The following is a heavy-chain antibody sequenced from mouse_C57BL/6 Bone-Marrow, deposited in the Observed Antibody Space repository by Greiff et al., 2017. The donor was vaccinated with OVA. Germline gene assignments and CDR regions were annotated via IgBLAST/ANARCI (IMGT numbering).Heavy chain of an antibody. CDR2: IDPSDSYT. CDR3: SRYYASSDY. CDR1: GYTFTSYW. J-gene: IGHJ2*01. Sequence: QVQLQQPGAELVMPGASVKLSCKASGYTFTSYWMHWVKQRPGQGLEWIGEIDPSDSYTNYNQKFKGKSTLTVDKSSSTAYMQLSILTSADSAVYYCSRYYASSDYWGQGTTLPVSS. V-gene: IGHV1-69*01. D-gene: IGHD1-1*01.